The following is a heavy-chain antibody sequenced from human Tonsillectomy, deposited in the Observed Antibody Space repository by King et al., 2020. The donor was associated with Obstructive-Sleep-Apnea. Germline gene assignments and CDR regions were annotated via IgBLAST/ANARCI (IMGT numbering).Heavy chain of an antibody. D-gene: IGHD2-2*01. Sequence: QLVQSGGGLVKPGGSLRRSCSACEFSFRSSAMHWVRQAPGKGLEYVSSISSNGGSTHYGDSVKGRFTVSRENSKNTLLLQMSSLRAEDTAVYYCVKQDVVIVPPESYYSFDLWGQGTMVTVSS. CDR1: EFSFRSSA. CDR3: VKQDVVIVPPESYYSFDL. V-gene: IGHV3-64D*09. J-gene: IGHJ3*01. CDR2: ISSNGGST.